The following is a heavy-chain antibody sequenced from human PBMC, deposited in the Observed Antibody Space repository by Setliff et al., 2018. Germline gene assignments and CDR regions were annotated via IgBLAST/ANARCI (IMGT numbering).Heavy chain of an antibody. D-gene: IGHD6-19*01. CDR3: ATKAVACT. V-gene: IGHV3-11*01. J-gene: IGHJ4*02. CDR1: GFSFSDYY. Sequence: PGGSLRLSCAISGFSFSDYYMSWIRQTPGKGLEWVAYISSSGSLIYYPDSVKGRFTISRDNAKKSVDLQMNSLSAEDTAVYYCATKAVACTGGQGTLVTVSS. CDR2: ISSSGSLI.